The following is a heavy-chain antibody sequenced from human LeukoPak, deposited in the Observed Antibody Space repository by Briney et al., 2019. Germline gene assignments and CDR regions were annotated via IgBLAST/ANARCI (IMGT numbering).Heavy chain of an antibody. V-gene: IGHV4-59*08. D-gene: IGHD1-26*01. CDR3: ARQSSSGSYYYYYGMDV. J-gene: IGHJ6*02. Sequence: PSETLSLTCTVSGGSISSYYWSWIRQPPGKGLEWIGYIYYSGSTNYNPSLKSRVTISVDTSTNQFSLKLSSVTAADTAVYYCARQSSSGSYYYYYGMDVWGQGTTVTVSS. CDR2: IYYSGST. CDR1: GGSISSYY.